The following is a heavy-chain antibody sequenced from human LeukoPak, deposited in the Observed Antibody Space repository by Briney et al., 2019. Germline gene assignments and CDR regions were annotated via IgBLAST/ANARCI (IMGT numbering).Heavy chain of an antibody. CDR1: GFTFSRYA. CDR3: ARDPVYDSSGYLYYYYGMDV. V-gene: IGHV3-30-3*01. Sequence: GRSLRLSCAASGFTFSRYAMHWVRQAPGKGLEWVAVIADDGSKKHYADSVKGRFTISRDNSKNTLYLQMNSLRAEDTAVYYCARDPVYDSSGYLYYYYGMDVWGQGTTVTVSS. CDR2: IADDGSKK. D-gene: IGHD3-22*01. J-gene: IGHJ6*02.